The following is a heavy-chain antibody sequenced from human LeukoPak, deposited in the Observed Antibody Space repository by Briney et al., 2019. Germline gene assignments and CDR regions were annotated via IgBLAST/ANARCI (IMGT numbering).Heavy chain of an antibody. Sequence: SETLSLTCAVYGGSFSGYYWSWIRQPPGKGLEWIGEINHSGSTNYNPSLKSQVTISVDTSKNQFSLKLSSVTAADTAVYYCARAPYYYGMDVWGKGTTVTVSS. CDR3: ARAPYYYGMDV. J-gene: IGHJ6*04. V-gene: IGHV4-34*01. CDR1: GGSFSGYY. CDR2: INHSGST.